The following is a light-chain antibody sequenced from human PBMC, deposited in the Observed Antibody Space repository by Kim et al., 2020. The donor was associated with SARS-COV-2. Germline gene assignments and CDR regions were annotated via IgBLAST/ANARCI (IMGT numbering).Light chain of an antibody. J-gene: IGKJ4*01. CDR1: QRGSSND. V-gene: IGKV3-20*01. CDR3: KQYGSSPLT. CDR2: GAS. Sequence: SPGGRATLSCRARQRGSSNDLAWYQQKPGQAPRLLIYGASSRATGISDRFSGSGSGTDFTLTISRLEPEDFAVYYCKQYGSSPLTFGGGTKVDIK.